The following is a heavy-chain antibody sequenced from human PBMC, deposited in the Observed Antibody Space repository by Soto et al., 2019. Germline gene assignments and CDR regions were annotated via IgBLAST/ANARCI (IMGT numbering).Heavy chain of an antibody. V-gene: IGHV3-7*01. J-gene: IGHJ4*01. D-gene: IGHD3-10*01. CDR2: IKVDASEK. Sequence: GGSLRLSCATSGFNFGIYWIGWGRQAPGKGLEWVATIKVDASEKKYVDSVKGRFTTSRDNAKESLYLQMDSLRAEDTAVYYCARDSGYSSGNSVNHYLDYWGHGTLVTVSS. CDR1: GFNFGIYW. CDR3: ARDSGYSSGNSVNHYLDY.